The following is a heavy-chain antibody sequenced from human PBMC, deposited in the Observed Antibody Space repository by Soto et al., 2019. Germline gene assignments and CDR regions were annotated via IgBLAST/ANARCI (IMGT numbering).Heavy chain of an antibody. V-gene: IGHV3-23*01. CDR1: GFTFSSYA. Sequence: GGSLRLSCAASGFTFSSYAMSWVRQAPGKGLEWVSAISGSGGSTYYADSVKGRFTISRDNSKNTLYLQMNSLRAEDTAVYYCAKDVKQQQLVIGAEYFQHWGQGTLVTVSS. CDR2: ISGSGGST. CDR3: AKDVKQQQLVIGAEYFQH. D-gene: IGHD6-13*01. J-gene: IGHJ1*01.